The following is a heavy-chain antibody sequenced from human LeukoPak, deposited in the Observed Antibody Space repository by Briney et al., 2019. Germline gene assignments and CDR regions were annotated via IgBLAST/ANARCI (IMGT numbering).Heavy chain of an antibody. Sequence: SETLSLTCTVSGDSIVRGYSWDWIRQPPGKGLEWIGSIYQSGETLYKPSLKSRATVSVDTTNNQLSLKLSSVTAADTAVYYGTRGGDGFHIWGQGTMVIVSS. CDR3: TRGGDGFHI. CDR1: GDSIVRGYS. V-gene: IGHV4-38-2*02. CDR2: IYQSGET. J-gene: IGHJ3*02.